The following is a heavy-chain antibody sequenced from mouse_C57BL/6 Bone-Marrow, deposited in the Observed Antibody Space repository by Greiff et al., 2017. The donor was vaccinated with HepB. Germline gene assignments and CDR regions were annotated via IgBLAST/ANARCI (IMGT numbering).Heavy chain of an antibody. CDR2: IDPNSGST. CDR3: TTPRPPLGFDY. V-gene: IGHV1-62-3*01. Sequence: VQLQQPGAELVKPGASVKLSCKASGYTFTSYWMHWVKQRPGRGLEWIGRIDPNSGSTKYNEKFKSKATLTVDNPSNTAYLQLSSLTSEDTAVYYCTTPRPPLGFDYWGQGTTLTVSS. CDR1: GYTFTSYW. J-gene: IGHJ2*01. D-gene: IGHD5-5*01.